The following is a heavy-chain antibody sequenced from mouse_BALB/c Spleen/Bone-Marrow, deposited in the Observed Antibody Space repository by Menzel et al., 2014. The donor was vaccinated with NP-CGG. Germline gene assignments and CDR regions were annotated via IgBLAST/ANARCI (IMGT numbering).Heavy chain of an antibody. CDR1: GFSLTSYG. CDR3: ARGSYYEGAMDY. V-gene: IGHV2-9*02. CDR2: IWAGGST. J-gene: IGHJ4*01. Sequence: VQLQQSGPGLVAPSQSLSITCTVSGFSLTSYGVHWVRQPPGKVLEWLGVIWAGGSTNYNSALMSRLSISKDNSKSQVFLNMNSLQTDDTAMYYCARGSYYEGAMDYWGQGTSVTVSS. D-gene: IGHD1-1*01.